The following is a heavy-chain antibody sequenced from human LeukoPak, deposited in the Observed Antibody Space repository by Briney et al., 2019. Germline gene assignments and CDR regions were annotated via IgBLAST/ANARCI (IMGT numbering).Heavy chain of an antibody. CDR3: AREMHGSGSPLLYYGMDV. Sequence: PGGSLRLSCAASGFTFGSYAMHWVRQAPGKGLEWVAVISYDGSNKYYADSVKGRFTISRDNSKNTLYLQMNSLRAEDTAVYYCAREMHGSGSPLLYYGMDVWGQGTTVTVSS. CDR2: ISYDGSNK. CDR1: GFTFGSYA. V-gene: IGHV3-30-3*01. D-gene: IGHD3-10*01. J-gene: IGHJ6*02.